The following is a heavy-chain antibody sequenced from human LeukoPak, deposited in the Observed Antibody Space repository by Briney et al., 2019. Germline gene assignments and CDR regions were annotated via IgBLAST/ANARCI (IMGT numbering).Heavy chain of an antibody. V-gene: IGHV1-2*06. CDR3: AREATLGDYGMDV. CDR2: INPNSGGT. CDR1: GYTLTDYY. Sequence: ASVKVSCKASGYTLTDYYMHWVRQAPGQGLEWMGRINPNSGGTNYAQKFQGRVTMTRDTSISTVYMELSRLRSDDTAVYYCAREATLGDYGMDVWGQGTTVTVSS. J-gene: IGHJ6*02. D-gene: IGHD5-12*01.